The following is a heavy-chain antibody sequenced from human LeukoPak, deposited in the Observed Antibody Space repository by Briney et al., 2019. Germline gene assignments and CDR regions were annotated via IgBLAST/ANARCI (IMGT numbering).Heavy chain of an antibody. CDR3: ARHGKMATITGYFDY. V-gene: IGHV4-39*01. Sequence: SETLSLTCTVSGGSISSNSNYWAWIRQPPGRGLEWIGSVSYGGSTYYSLSLESRVTMSVDTSKNQFSLKLSSVTAADTAVYYCARHGKMATITGYFDYWGQGTLVTVSS. CDR2: VSYGGST. D-gene: IGHD5-24*01. J-gene: IGHJ4*02. CDR1: GGSISSNSNY.